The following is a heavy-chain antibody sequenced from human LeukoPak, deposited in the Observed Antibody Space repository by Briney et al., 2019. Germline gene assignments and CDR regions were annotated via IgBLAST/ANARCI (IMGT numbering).Heavy chain of an antibody. CDR3: AYRAREDDSPFDY. Sequence: GASVKVSCKVSGYTLTELSMHWVRQAPGKGLEWMGGFDPEDGETIYAQKFQGRVTMTEDTSTDTAHMELSSLRSEDTAVYYCAYRAREDDSPFDYWGQGTLVTVSS. D-gene: IGHD3-22*01. CDR1: GYTLTELS. V-gene: IGHV1-24*01. J-gene: IGHJ4*02. CDR2: FDPEDGET.